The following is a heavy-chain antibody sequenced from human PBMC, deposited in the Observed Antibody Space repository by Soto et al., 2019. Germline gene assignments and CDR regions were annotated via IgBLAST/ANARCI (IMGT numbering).Heavy chain of an antibody. CDR3: VRDRYCSGDTCSHYYYYYMDV. J-gene: IGHJ6*03. CDR1: GFTFGSYS. D-gene: IGHD2-15*01. V-gene: IGHV3-48*01. CDR2: ISSSSDTI. Sequence: EVQLVESGGGLVQPGGSLRLSCAASGFTFGSYSMNWVRQAPGKGLEWVSYISSSSDTIYHADSVKGRFTISRDNGKNSLYLEINSLRAEDTAVYYRVRDRYCSGDTCSHYYYYYMDVWGEGTTVTVSS.